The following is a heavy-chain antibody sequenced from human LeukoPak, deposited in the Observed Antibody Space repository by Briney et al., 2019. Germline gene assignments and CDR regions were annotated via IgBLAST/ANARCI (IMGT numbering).Heavy chain of an antibody. V-gene: IGHV4-30-4*07. CDR2: IYYSGSA. Sequence: PSETLSLTCAVSGGSISSGSYSWNWIRQPPGKGLEWIGYIYYSGSAYYNPSLKNRFTISVDTSKNQFSLKLSSVTAADTAVYYCARGPDSSSWYPSGYYYYYYMDVWGKGTTVTVSS. CDR1: GGSISSGSYS. D-gene: IGHD6-13*01. CDR3: ARGPDSSSWYPSGYYYYYYMDV. J-gene: IGHJ6*03.